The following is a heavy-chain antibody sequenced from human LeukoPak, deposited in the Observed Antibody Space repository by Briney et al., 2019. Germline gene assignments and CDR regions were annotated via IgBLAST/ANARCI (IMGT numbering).Heavy chain of an antibody. CDR1: GGSITNYY. D-gene: IGHD6-19*01. CDR3: ARSHSSGRLGIYFDL. CDR2: MSASGSP. J-gene: IGHJ4*02. Sequence: PSETLSLTCSDSGGSITNYYWSWIRQPAGKGLQWIGRMSASGSPNYNPSLKSRVTMSLDTSKNQFSLKLSSVTAADSAVYYCARSHSSGRLGIYFDLWGQGALVTVSS. V-gene: IGHV4-4*07.